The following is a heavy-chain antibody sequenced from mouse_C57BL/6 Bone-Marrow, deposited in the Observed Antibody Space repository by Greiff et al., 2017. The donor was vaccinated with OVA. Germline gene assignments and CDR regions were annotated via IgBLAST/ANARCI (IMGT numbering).Heavy chain of an antibody. CDR3: ARRGYYGSSYVYYFDY. Sequence: QVQLQQPGAELVKPGASVKMSCKASGYTFTSYWLTWVKQRPGQGLEWIGDIYPGSGSTNYNEKFKSKATLTVDTSSSTAYMQLSSLTSEDSAVYYCARRGYYGSSYVYYFDYWGQGTTLTVSS. V-gene: IGHV1-55*01. D-gene: IGHD1-1*01. CDR2: IYPGSGST. J-gene: IGHJ2*01. CDR1: GYTFTSYW.